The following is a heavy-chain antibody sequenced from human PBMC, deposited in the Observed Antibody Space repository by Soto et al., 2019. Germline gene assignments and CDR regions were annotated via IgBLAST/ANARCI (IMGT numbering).Heavy chain of an antibody. J-gene: IGHJ4*02. Sequence: GGSLRLSCAASGFTFSSYWMSWVRQAPGKGLEWVANIKQDGSEKYYVDSVKGRFTISRDNAKNSLYLQMNSLRAEDTAVYYCARALYCSSTSCYAGYWGQGTLVTVS. CDR3: ARALYCSSTSCYAGY. CDR2: IKQDGSEK. V-gene: IGHV3-7*01. D-gene: IGHD2-2*01. CDR1: GFTFSSYW.